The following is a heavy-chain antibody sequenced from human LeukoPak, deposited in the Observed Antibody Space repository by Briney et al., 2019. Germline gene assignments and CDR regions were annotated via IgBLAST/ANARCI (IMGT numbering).Heavy chain of an antibody. CDR2: IYYSGST. CDR3: ARDMTDWWFDP. J-gene: IGHJ5*02. V-gene: IGHV4-31*11. Sequence: SETLSLTCAVSGGSISSGGYYWSWIRQHPGKGLEWIGYIYYSGSTHYNPSLKSRVTISVDTSKNQFSLKLSSVTAADTAVYYCARDMTDWWFDPWGQGTLVTVSS. CDR1: GGSISSGGYY. D-gene: IGHD3-9*01.